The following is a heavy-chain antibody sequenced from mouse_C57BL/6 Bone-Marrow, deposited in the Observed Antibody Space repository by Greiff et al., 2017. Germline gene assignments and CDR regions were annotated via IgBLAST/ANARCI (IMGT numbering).Heavy chain of an antibody. V-gene: IGHV1-55*01. J-gene: IGHJ1*03. CDR2: IYPGSGST. CDR3: GYYYGGSPYLDV. D-gene: IGHD1-1*01. CDR1: GYTFTSYW. Sequence: VQLQQPGAELVKPGASVKMSCKASGYTFTSYWITWVKQRPGQGLEWIGDIYPGSGSTNYNEQFKGKATLTVDTSSSTAYMQLSSLTSEDSAVYCGGYYYGGSPYLDVWGTGTTVTVSS.